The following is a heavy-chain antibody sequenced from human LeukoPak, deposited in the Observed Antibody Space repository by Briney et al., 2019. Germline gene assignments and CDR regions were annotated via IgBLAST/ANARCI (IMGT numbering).Heavy chain of an antibody. Sequence: SETLSLTCTVSGGSISSSSYYWGWIRQPPGKGLEWIGSIYYSGSTYYNPSLKSRVTISVDTSKNQFSLKLSSVTAADTAVYYCARGAKGRDYMDVWGKGTTVTVSS. J-gene: IGHJ6*03. CDR1: GGSISSSSYY. CDR2: IYYSGST. CDR3: ARGAKGRDYMDV. D-gene: IGHD3-10*01. V-gene: IGHV4-39*07.